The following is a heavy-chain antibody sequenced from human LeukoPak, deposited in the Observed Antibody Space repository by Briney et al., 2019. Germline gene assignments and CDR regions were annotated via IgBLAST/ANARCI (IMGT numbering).Heavy chain of an antibody. CDR2: IYTSGST. Sequence: PSQTLSLTCTVSGGSISSLNYHWTWIRQPAGKGLELIGPIYTSGSTNYSPSFKSRVTISIDTSKNQFSLKLSSVTAADTAVYYCARDPGGSGPASWGPGTLVTVSS. J-gene: IGHJ5*02. V-gene: IGHV4-61*02. CDR3: ARDPGGSGPAS. D-gene: IGHD6-19*01. CDR1: GGSISSLNYH.